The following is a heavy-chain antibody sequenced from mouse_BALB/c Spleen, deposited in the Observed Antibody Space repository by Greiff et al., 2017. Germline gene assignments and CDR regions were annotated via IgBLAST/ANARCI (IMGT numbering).Heavy chain of an antibody. CDR2: INPSSGYT. J-gene: IGHJ4*01. V-gene: IGHV1-4*01. CDR1: GYTFTSYT. CDR3: ARIYDGYYWAMDY. Sequence: VKLVESGAELARPGASVKMSCKASGYTFTSYTMHWVKQRPGQGLEWIGYINPSSGYTNYNQKFKDKATLTADKSSSTAYMQLSSLTSEDSAVYYCARIYDGYYWAMDYWGQGTSVTVSS. D-gene: IGHD2-3*01.